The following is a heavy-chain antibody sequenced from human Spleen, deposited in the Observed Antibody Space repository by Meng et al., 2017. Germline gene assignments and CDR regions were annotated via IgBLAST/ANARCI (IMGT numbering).Heavy chain of an antibody. D-gene: IGHD2-21*02. CDR1: GGSISTSGYY. CDR3: ARVAYRWGGDCSYFDY. CDR2: IGHSGFT. Sequence: QPQLQESGPGLGRPSEALSLTCSVLGGSISTSGYYWGWIRQPPGKGLEWIGSIGHSGFTYYTPSLKSRGTISVDKSKNQFSLKLSSVTAADTAVYYCARVAYRWGGDCSYFDYWGQGTLVTVSS. V-gene: IGHV4-39*07. J-gene: IGHJ4*02.